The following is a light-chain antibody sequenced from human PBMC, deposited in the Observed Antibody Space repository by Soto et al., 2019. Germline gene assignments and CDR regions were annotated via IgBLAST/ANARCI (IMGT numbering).Light chain of an antibody. Sequence: QSALTQPASVSGSPGQSITISCTGTSSDVLGYNYDSWYQQHPGKAPKLMIYEVSNRPSGVSNRFSGSKSGNTASLTISGLQAEDEADYYCSSYTSSSTPYVFGTGTKVTVL. CDR3: SSYTSSSTPYV. CDR2: EVS. J-gene: IGLJ1*01. V-gene: IGLV2-14*01. CDR1: SSDVLGYNY.